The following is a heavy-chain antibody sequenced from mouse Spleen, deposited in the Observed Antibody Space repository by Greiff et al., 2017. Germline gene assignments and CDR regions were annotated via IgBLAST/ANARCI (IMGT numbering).Heavy chain of an antibody. CDR2: INPSNGRT. Sequence: QVQLQQPGAELVKPGASVKLSCKASGYTFTSYWMHWVKQRPGQGLEWIGEINPSNGRTNYNEKFKSKATLTVDKSSSTAYMQLSSLTSEDSAVYYCSYYGNYYFDYWGQGTTLTVSS. CDR3: SYYGNYYFDY. D-gene: IGHD2-10*01. CDR1: GYTFTSYW. V-gene: IGHV1S81*02. J-gene: IGHJ2*01.